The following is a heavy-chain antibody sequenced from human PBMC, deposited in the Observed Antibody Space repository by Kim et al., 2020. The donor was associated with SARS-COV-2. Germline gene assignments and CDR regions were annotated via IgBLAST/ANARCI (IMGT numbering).Heavy chain of an antibody. D-gene: IGHD2-21*01. J-gene: IGHJ3*02. V-gene: IGHV4-28*01. CDR2: IYHDGST. CDR3: AKKVAGNFYCFDM. CDR1: GYSITTSNW. Sequence: SETLSLTCADSGYSITTSNWWVWIRQPPGKGLEWIGYIYHDGSTYYNPSLESRLTMSVDMSKNQFSLKLSSVTATATAVYYFAKKVAGNFYCFDMWGRGTVVTRSS.